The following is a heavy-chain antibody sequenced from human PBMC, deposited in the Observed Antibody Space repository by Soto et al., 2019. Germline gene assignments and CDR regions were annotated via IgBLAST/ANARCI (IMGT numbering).Heavy chain of an antibody. CDR1: GGTLSNSA. D-gene: IGHD3-22*01. CDR3: ATGRIVVVGSRAYYGMDV. J-gene: IGHJ6*02. CDR2: IIPVFGIV. Sequence: VQLAQSGADVKKAGSSVKVSCKASGGTLSNSAFSWVRQAPGQGLEWMGGIIPVFGIVNYAQKFQDRVTITADESTSTAYMELRSLRSEDTAVYFCATGRIVVVGSRAYYGMDVWGQGTTVTV. V-gene: IGHV1-69*19.